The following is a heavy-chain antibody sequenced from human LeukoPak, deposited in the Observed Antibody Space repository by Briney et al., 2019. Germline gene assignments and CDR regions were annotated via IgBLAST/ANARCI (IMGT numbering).Heavy chain of an antibody. CDR3: ARDPGDGWYFDL. Sequence: SETLSLTCAVSGGSISSGGYSWSWIRQPPGKGLEWIGYIYYSGSTNYNPSLKSRVTISVDTSKNQFSLKLSSVTAADTAVYYCARDPGDGWYFDLWGRGTLVTVSS. J-gene: IGHJ2*01. D-gene: IGHD7-27*01. CDR1: GGSISSGGYS. CDR2: IYYSGST. V-gene: IGHV4-61*08.